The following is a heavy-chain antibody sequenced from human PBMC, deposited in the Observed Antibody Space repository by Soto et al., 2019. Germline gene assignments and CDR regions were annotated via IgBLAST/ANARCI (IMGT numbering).Heavy chain of an antibody. V-gene: IGHV1-69*01. Sequence: QVQLVQSGAEVKKPGSSVKVSCKASGGTFSTYAITWVRQAPGQGLEWLGGIIPIFGTTDYARKFQGRVTITAAESTSKVFIDLISLTSEDTAVYYCARGVGACSFDDWGQGTVVIGSS. CDR3: ARGVGACSFDD. J-gene: IGHJ4*02. CDR1: GGTFSTYA. CDR2: IIPIFGTT. D-gene: IGHD1-26*01.